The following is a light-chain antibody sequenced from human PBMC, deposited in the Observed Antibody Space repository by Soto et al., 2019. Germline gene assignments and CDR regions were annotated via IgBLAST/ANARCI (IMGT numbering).Light chain of an antibody. V-gene: IGKV1-8*01. CDR3: QQYYSYPYT. J-gene: IGKJ2*01. CDR1: QGISSY. CDR2: AAS. Sequence: AIRMTQSPSSFSASTGDRVTITCRASQGISSYLAWHQQKPGKAPKLLIYAASTLQSGVPSGFSGSGSGTDFTLTISCLQSEDFATYYCQQYYSYPYTFGQGTKVDIK.